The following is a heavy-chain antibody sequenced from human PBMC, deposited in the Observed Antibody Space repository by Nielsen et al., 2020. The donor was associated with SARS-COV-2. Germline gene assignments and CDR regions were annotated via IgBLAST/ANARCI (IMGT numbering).Heavy chain of an antibody. V-gene: IGHV3-21*01. CDR2: ISSSSSYI. Sequence: GESLNSCAASGFTFSSYSMSWVRQAPGKGLEWVSSISSSSSYIYYADSVKGRFTISRDNAKNSLYLQMNSLRAEDTAVYYCARDLRFLEWFLTQTGYYYGMDVWGQGTTVTVSS. D-gene: IGHD3-3*01. J-gene: IGHJ6*02. CDR3: ARDLRFLEWFLTQTGYYYGMDV. CDR1: GFTFSSYS.